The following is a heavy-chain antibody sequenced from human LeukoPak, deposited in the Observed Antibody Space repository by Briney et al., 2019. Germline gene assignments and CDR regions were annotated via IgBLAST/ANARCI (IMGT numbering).Heavy chain of an antibody. CDR3: ARGAYGSGINWFDP. J-gene: IGHJ5*02. CDR1: GFIFSTYS. CDR2: ITSSSSYI. V-gene: IGHV3-21*01. Sequence: GGSLRLSCAASGFIFSTYSMNWVRQAPGKGLEWVSSITSSSSYIYYADSVKGRFTISRDNAKNSLYLQMNSLRAEDTAVYYCARGAYGSGINWFDPWGQGTLVTVSS. D-gene: IGHD3-10*01.